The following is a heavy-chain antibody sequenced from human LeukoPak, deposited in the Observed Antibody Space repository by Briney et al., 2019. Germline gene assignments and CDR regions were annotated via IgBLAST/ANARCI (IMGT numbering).Heavy chain of an antibody. V-gene: IGHV3-33*01. D-gene: IGHD6-13*01. J-gene: IGHJ3*02. CDR1: GFTFSSYG. Sequence: PGGSLRLSCAASGFTFSSYGMHWVRQVPGKGLEWVAVIWYDGSNKYYADSVKGRFTISRDNSKNTLYLQMNSLRAEDTAVYYCARIDSSSWYDAFDIWGQGTMVTVSS. CDR2: IWYDGSNK. CDR3: ARIDSSSWYDAFDI.